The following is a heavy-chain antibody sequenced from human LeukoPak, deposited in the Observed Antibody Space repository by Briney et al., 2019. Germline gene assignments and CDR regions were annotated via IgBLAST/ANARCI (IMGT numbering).Heavy chain of an antibody. CDR2: IYHSGST. CDR1: GYSISSGYY. Sequence: SETLSLTCTVSGYSISSGYYWGWIRQPPGKGLERIGGIYHSGSTYYNPSLKSRVTISMDTSKNQFSLKVRSVTAADTAVYYCARDARIAAAGTLGYWGQGTLVTVSS. V-gene: IGHV4-38-2*02. D-gene: IGHD6-13*01. CDR3: ARDARIAAAGTLGY. J-gene: IGHJ4*02.